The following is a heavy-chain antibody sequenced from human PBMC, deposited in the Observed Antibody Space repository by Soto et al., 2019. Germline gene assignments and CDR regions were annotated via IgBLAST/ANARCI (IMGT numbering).Heavy chain of an antibody. CDR3: ARTVGDLDY. D-gene: IGHD4-17*01. J-gene: IGHJ4*02. CDR1: GYTFTRYD. CDR2: TNPKSGYT. Sequence: QVQLVQSGAEVKKPGASVKVSCKTSGYTFTRYDINWVRQAPGQGLEWMGWTNPKSGYTGSTQKFQGRITMTRDSSISNAYMELNSLTSEDTAVYYCARTVGDLDYWGQGTLVTVSS. V-gene: IGHV1-8*01.